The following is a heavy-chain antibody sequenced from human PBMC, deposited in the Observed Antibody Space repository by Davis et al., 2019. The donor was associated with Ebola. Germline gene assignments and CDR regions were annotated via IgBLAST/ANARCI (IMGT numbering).Heavy chain of an antibody. V-gene: IGHV4-59*01. D-gene: IGHD1-26*01. CDR2: VSYSWDT. Sequence: SETLSLTCTVSVASISGYYWTWIRQPPGKGLEWIGFVSYSWDTNYNPSLATRVTISLDTSKNQFSLRLTSVTAADTAVYYCTRDLRVGASDIFDYWGQGTLVTVSS. J-gene: IGHJ4*02. CDR3: TRDLRVGASDIFDY. CDR1: VASISGYY.